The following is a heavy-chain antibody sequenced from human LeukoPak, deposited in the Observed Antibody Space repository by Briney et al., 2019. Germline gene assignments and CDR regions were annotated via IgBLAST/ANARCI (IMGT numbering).Heavy chain of an antibody. CDR3: ARDGSGGRPRPATFDI. D-gene: IGHD3-10*01. J-gene: IGHJ3*02. CDR2: ISGNGVGT. Sequence: GGSLRLSCVASGFTFGSYAMSWVRQAPGKGLEWVSLISGNGVGTDYADSVKGRFTISRDNAKNSLYLQMNSLRAEDTAVYYCARDGSGGRPRPATFDIWGQGTMVTVSS. CDR1: GFTFGSYA. V-gene: IGHV3-21*01.